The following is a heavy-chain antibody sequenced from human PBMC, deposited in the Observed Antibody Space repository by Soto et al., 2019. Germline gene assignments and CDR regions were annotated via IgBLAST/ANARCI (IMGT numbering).Heavy chain of an antibody. CDR2: INAGNGNT. J-gene: IGHJ4*02. D-gene: IGHD1-26*01. CDR3: AGDVGDAGD. CDR1: GYTFTSYA. Sequence: QVQLVQSGAEVKKPGASVKVSCKASGYTFTSYAMHWVRQAPGQRLEWMGWINAGNGNTKYSQKFQGRVTITRDTSASTAYMELSGRISDDEAVYYCAGDVGDAGDWGQGTLVTVSS. V-gene: IGHV1-3*01.